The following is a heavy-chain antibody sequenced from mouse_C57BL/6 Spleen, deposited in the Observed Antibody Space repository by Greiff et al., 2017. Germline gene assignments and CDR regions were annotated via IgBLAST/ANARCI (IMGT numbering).Heavy chain of an antibody. CDR2: IYPGSGST. Sequence: VQLQQPGAELVKPGASVKMSCKASGYTFTSDWITWVKQRPGQGLEWSGDIYPGSGSTNYNEKFKSKATLTVDKSSSPAYMQLSSLTSEDSAVYYCARRGLLLGFDYWGQGTTLTVSS. CDR1: GYTFTSDW. CDR3: ARRGLLLGFDY. D-gene: IGHD1-1*01. V-gene: IGHV1-55*01. J-gene: IGHJ2*01.